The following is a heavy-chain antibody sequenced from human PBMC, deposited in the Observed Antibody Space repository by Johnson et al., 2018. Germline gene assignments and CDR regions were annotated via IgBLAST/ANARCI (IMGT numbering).Heavy chain of an antibody. V-gene: IGHV3-30*18. CDR2: ISKDGSNK. CDR3: AKGDYSQPDYRDV. D-gene: IGHD4-11*01. CDR1: GFTFTNYG. Sequence: QVQLQESGGGVVQPVRSLRLSCVVPGFTFTNYGLHWVRQAPGKGLEWVAVISKDGSNKYYADSVKGRFTISRDNSKSTLFLKLNSLKSEDTAVYYCAKGDYSQPDYRDVWGKGTAVTVSS. J-gene: IGHJ6*03.